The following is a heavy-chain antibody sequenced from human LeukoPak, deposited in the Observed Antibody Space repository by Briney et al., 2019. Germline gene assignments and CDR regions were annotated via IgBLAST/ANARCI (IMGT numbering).Heavy chain of an antibody. CDR3: ARGAALRYDILTGYYPTLSSYYYYMDV. CDR1: GGSFSGYY. V-gene: IGHV4-34*01. Sequence: SETLSLTCAVYGGSFSGYYWSWIRQPPGKGLEWIGEINHSGSTDYNPSLKSRVTISADTSKNQFSLKLSSVTAADAAVYYCARGAALRYDILTGYYPTLSSYYYYMDVWGKGTTVTVSS. D-gene: IGHD3-9*01. CDR2: INHSGST. J-gene: IGHJ6*03.